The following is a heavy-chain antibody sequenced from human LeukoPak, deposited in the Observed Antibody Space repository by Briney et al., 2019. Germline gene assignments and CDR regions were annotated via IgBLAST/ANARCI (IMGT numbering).Heavy chain of an antibody. CDR2: INPSGGST. D-gene: IGHD3-10*02. Sequence: ASVKVSCKASGYTFTSYYMHWVRQAPGQGLEWMGIINPSGGSTSYAQKFQGRVTMTRDTSTSTVYMELSSLRSEDTAVYYCARPNGPITMFHYYGMDVWGQGTTVTVSS. J-gene: IGHJ6*02. V-gene: IGHV1-46*01. CDR1: GYTFTSYY. CDR3: ARPNGPITMFHYYGMDV.